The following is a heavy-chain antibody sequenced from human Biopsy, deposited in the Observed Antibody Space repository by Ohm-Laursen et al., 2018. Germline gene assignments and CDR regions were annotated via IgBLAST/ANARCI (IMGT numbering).Heavy chain of an antibody. CDR3: ALGGGGYVNFDY. Sequence: SDTLSLTCAVSGGSISSSTTYYWAWLRQPPGKGLEWIGSIYNTETTFYNSSLKSRVTISADTSKNQFSLRLSSVTAADTAVYYCALGGGGYVNFDYWGQGTLVTVSS. V-gene: IGHV4-39*07. CDR2: IYNTETT. J-gene: IGHJ4*02. D-gene: IGHD3-16*01. CDR1: GGSISSSTTYY.